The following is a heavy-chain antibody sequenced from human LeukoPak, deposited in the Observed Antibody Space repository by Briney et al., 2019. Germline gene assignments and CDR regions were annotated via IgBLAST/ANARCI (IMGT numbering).Heavy chain of an antibody. CDR2: ISSSSSYI. CDR1: GFTFSSYS. V-gene: IGHV3-21*01. CDR3: ARVSRDIVVVVPATGYFDY. J-gene: IGHJ4*02. Sequence: PGGSLRLSCAASGFTFSSYSMNWVRQAPGKGLEWVSSISSSSSYIYYADSVKGRFTISRDNAKNSLYLQMNSLRAEDTAVYYRARVSRDIVVVVPATGYFDYWGQGTLVTVSS. D-gene: IGHD2-15*01.